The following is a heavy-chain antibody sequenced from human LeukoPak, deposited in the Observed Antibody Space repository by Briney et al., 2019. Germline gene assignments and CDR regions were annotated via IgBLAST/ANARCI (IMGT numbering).Heavy chain of an antibody. CDR1: GFTFSSHV. J-gene: IGHJ4*02. D-gene: IGHD5-18*01. Sequence: GGSLRLSCAASGFTFSSHVFHWVRQAPGKGLEWVAIISYDVSNQYYADSVKGRFTISRDNSKNTLYLQMDSLRVDDTAVYFCARENGYRLDYWGQGSLVSVSS. CDR2: ISYDVSNQ. CDR3: ARENGYRLDY. V-gene: IGHV3-30-3*01.